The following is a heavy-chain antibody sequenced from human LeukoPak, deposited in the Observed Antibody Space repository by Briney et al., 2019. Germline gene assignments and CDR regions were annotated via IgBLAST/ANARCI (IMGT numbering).Heavy chain of an antibody. D-gene: IGHD2-15*01. CDR2: IYHSGSA. V-gene: IGHV4-59*01. Sequence: SETLSLTCSVSGGSMSGFYWSWIRQPPGKELDYIGHIYHSGSANYNPSLKNRVTISLDTSKSQFSLRLTSLTAADSAVYFCAGARCSVGGCPAQYYYYAFDVWGQGATVTVSS. CDR3: AGARCSVGGCPAQYYYYAFDV. J-gene: IGHJ6*02. CDR1: GGSMSGFY.